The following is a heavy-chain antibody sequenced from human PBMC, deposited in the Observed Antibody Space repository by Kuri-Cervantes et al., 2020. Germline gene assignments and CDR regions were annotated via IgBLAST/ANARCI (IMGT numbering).Heavy chain of an antibody. Sequence: SETLSLTCTVSGGSISSSSYYWGWIRQPPGKGLEWIGSIYYSGSTYYNPSLKSRVTISVDTSKNQFSLKLSSVTAADTAVYYCARGPFWDCSGGSCDYSDAFDIWGQGTMVTVSS. V-gene: IGHV4-39*01. CDR3: ARGPFWDCSGGSCDYSDAFDI. CDR1: GGSISSSSYY. D-gene: IGHD2-15*01. CDR2: IYYSGST. J-gene: IGHJ3*02.